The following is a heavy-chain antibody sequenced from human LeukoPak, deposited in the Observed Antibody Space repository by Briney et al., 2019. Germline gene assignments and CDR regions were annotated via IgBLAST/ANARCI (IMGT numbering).Heavy chain of an antibody. D-gene: IGHD5-18*01. V-gene: IGHV1-18*01. CDR2: ISAYNGHT. CDR3: ARSAGYSYNYGENAFDI. J-gene: IGHJ3*02. Sequence: ASVKVSCKASGYTFTNYGISWVRQAPGQGLEGMGWISAYNGHTNSAQRLQGRVSLTTDTSTNTAYMELRSLRSDDTAVYYCARSAGYSYNYGENAFDIWGQGTMVTVSS. CDR1: GYTFTNYG.